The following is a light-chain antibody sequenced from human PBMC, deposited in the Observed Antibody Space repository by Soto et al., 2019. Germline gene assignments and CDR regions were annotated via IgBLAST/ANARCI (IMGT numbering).Light chain of an antibody. CDR2: EVS. Sequence: QSVLTQPASVSGSPGQSITISCTGTSSDVGSYNLVSWYQQHPGKAPELMIYEVSKRPSGVPNRFSGSKSGNTASLTISGLQAKDEADYHCCSYAPSSTYVFGTGTKVTVL. CDR3: CSYAPSSTYV. V-gene: IGLV2-23*02. J-gene: IGLJ1*01. CDR1: SSDVGSYNL.